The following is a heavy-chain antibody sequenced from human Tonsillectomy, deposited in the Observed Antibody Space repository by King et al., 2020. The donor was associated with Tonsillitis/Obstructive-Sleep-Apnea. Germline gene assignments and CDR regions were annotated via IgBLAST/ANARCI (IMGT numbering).Heavy chain of an antibody. D-gene: IGHD3-22*01. CDR2: ISAYNGNT. CDR1: GYTFTIYG. J-gene: IGHJ4*02. V-gene: IGHV1-18*01. CDR3: ARQYYYDRSVYYPLFDY. Sequence: QLVQSGTEVKKPGALVKVSCKASGYTFTIYGITWVRQAPGQGLEWMGWISAYNGNTNYAQKFQGRVTMTTDTSTSTAYMELRSLRSDDTAVYYCARQYYYDRSVYYPLFDYWGQGTLVTVSS.